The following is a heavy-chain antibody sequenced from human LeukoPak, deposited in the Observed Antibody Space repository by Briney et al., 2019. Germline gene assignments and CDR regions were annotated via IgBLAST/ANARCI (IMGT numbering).Heavy chain of an antibody. J-gene: IGHJ6*03. CDR1: GRSICSSIYF. CDR3: GRILKWPVYDNSGLYSYYYRDV. D-gene: IGHD3-22*01. Sequence: AETLSLTCTVSGRSICSSIYFWGWIRQPPGKGLEWIVYVYNSGITTHHPSLKSRVTISVDTSKNHYSLNLVSATAADTSLCYCGRILKWPVYDNSGLYSYYYRDVGGKGPTVTVSS. V-gene: IGHV4-61*05. CDR2: VYNSGIT.